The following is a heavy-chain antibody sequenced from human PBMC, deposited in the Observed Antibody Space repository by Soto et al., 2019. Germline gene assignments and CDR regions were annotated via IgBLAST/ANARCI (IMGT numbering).Heavy chain of an antibody. J-gene: IGHJ5*02. V-gene: IGHV1-69*13. D-gene: IGHD3-3*01. CDR3: ATWPRVEWHNTLGFDL. CDR2: IIPIFGTA. CDR1: GGTFSSYA. Sequence: ASVKVSCKASGGTFSSYAISWVRQAPGQGLEWMGGIIPIFGTANYAQKFQGRVTITADESTSTAYMELSSLRSEDTAVYYCATWPRVEWHNTLGFDLWGQGTLVTVSS.